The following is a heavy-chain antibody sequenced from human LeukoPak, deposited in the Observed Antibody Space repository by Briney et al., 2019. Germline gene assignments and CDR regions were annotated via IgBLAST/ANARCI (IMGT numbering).Heavy chain of an antibody. CDR2: IYPGDSDT. V-gene: IGHV5-51*01. CDR1: GYSFTSYW. Sequence: GESLKISCKGSGYSFTSYWIGWVRQMPGKGLEWMGVIYPGDSDTRYSPSFQGQVTISPDESISTAYLQWSSLKASDTAMYYCARHAGDTAMVGYFDLWGRGTLVTVSS. CDR3: ARHAGDTAMVGYFDL. J-gene: IGHJ2*01. D-gene: IGHD5-18*01.